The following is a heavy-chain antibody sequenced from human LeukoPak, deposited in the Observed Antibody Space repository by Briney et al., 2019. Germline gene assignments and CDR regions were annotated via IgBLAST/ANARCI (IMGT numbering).Heavy chain of an antibody. CDR3: ARSGTVTTWNY. Sequence: SQTLSLTCTVSGGSISSGCYYWSWIRQHPGKGLEWIGYIYYSGTTYYNPSLKSRVSISLDTSKNQFSLNLSSVTAADTAVYYCARSGTVTTWNYWGQGTLVTVSS. V-gene: IGHV4-31*03. CDR1: GGSISSGCYY. CDR2: IYYSGTT. J-gene: IGHJ4*02. D-gene: IGHD4-17*01.